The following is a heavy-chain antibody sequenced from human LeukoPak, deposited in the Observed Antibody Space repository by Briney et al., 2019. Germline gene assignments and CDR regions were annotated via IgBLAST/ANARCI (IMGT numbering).Heavy chain of an antibody. J-gene: IGHJ5*02. V-gene: IGHV4-38-2*02. CDR3: ARDSGSHYYGSGSYFNWFDP. Sequence: SETLSLTCAVSGYSITSDYYWGWIRQPPGKGLEWIGNIYHSGSTYYNPSLKSRVTISVDTSKNQFSLKLSSVTAADTAVYYCARDSGSHYYGSGSYFNWFDPWGRGTLVTVSS. CDR1: GYSITSDYY. CDR2: IYHSGST. D-gene: IGHD3-10*01.